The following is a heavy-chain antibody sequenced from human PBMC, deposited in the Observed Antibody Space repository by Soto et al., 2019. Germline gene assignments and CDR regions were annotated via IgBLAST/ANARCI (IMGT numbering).Heavy chain of an antibody. V-gene: IGHV4-34*01. Sequence: PSETLSLTCAVYGGSFSGYYWSWIRQPPGRGLEWIGEINHSGSTNYNPSLKSRVTISVDTSKNQFSLKLSSVTAADTAVYYCASRIPYYYGSGSYYNVNWFDPWGQGTLVTVSS. D-gene: IGHD3-10*01. CDR3: ASRIPYYYGSGSYYNVNWFDP. CDR2: INHSGST. CDR1: GGSFSGYY. J-gene: IGHJ5*02.